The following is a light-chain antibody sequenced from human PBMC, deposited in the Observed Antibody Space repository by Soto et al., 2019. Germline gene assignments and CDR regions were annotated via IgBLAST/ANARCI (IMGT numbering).Light chain of an antibody. CDR2: EVS. V-gene: IGLV2-8*01. CDR1: SSDVGAYNL. Sequence: QSVLTQPPSASGSPGQSVTISCTGTSSDVGAYNLVSWYQQHPDKAPKLMIYEVSERPSGVPDHFSGSKSGNTASLTVSGLQAEDEADYYCASYAGTNNYVVFGGGTKLTVL. J-gene: IGLJ2*01. CDR3: ASYAGTNNYVV.